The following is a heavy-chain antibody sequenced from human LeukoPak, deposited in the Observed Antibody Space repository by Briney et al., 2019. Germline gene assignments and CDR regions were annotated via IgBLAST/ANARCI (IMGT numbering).Heavy chain of an antibody. CDR2: ISWDGGIT. V-gene: IGHV3-43*01. CDR3: ARMVGQLIEYYFDY. CDR1: GFTFHHYS. Sequence: GGSLRLSCAASGFTFHHYSMHWVRQPPGKGLEWVSLISWDGGITYYADSVRGRFTISRDNAKNSLYLQMNSLRAEDTAVYYCARMVGQLIEYYFDYWGRGTLVTVSS. D-gene: IGHD1/OR15-1a*01. J-gene: IGHJ4*02.